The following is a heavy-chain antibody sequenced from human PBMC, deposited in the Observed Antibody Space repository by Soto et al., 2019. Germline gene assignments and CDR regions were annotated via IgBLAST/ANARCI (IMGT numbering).Heavy chain of an antibody. Sequence: GESRKNSGKGSGYRCTCFWMSWVRQMNGKGLEGMGRIDPSDSYTNYSPSFQGHVTISAGKSISTAYLQWSSLKASDTAMYYCARLGYDSSSRAFDIWGQGTMVTVSS. CDR2: IDPSDSYT. CDR3: ARLGYDSSSRAFDI. V-gene: IGHV5-10-1*01. D-gene: IGHD3-22*01. J-gene: IGHJ3*02. CDR1: GYRCTCFW.